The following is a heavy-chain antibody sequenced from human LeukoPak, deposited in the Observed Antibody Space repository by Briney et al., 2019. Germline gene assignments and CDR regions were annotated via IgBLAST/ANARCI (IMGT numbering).Heavy chain of an antibody. CDR3: ARACTKCYGRGWVDP. CDR2: INDSGST. J-gene: IGHJ5*02. Sequence: SETLSLTCAVYGGSFTDYYWTWIRQPPGKGLEWIGEINDSGSTNYNPSLRSRLTISVDTSKNQFSLNLNSVSAADTAVYYCARACTKCYGRGWVDPWGQGTLVTVSS. V-gene: IGHV4-34*01. D-gene: IGHD2-2*01. CDR1: GGSFTDYY.